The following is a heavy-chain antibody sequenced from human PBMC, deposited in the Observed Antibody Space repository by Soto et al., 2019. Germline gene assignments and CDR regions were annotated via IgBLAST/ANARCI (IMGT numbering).Heavy chain of an antibody. CDR3: ARTRAVWFDP. V-gene: IGHV4-39*01. Sequence: SGTMSLTCTVCGGSISSSSYYGGWIRPPPGKGLEWIGSIYYSGSTYYNPSLKSRVTISVDTSKNQFSLKLSSVTAADTAVYYCARTRAVWFDPWGQGTLVTVSS. J-gene: IGHJ5*02. D-gene: IGHD6-19*01. CDR2: IYYSGST. CDR1: GGSISSSSYY.